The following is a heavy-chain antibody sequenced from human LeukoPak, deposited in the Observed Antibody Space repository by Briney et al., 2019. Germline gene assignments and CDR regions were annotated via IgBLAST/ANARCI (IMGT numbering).Heavy chain of an antibody. CDR3: ARHVASSGYYLDY. Sequence: SETLSLTCAVSGYSISSGYYWGWIRQPPGKGLEWIGSIYHSGSTYYNPSLKSRVTISVDTSKNQFSLKLSSVTAADTAVYYCARHVASSGYYLDYWGQGTLVTVSS. D-gene: IGHD3-22*01. J-gene: IGHJ4*02. V-gene: IGHV4-38-2*01. CDR1: GYSISSGYY. CDR2: IYHSGST.